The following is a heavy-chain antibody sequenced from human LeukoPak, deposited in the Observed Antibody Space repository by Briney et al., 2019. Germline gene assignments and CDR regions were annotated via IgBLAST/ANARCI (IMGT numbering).Heavy chain of an antibody. CDR2: IYYSGST. CDR3: ARQGRGYDSSGYYYGTLDY. D-gene: IGHD3-22*01. J-gene: IGHJ4*02. Sequence: SETLSLTCTVSGGSISSYYWRWIRQPPGKGLEWIGYIYYSGSTNYNPSLKSRVTISVDTSKNQFSLKLSSVTAADTAVYYCARQGRGYDSSGYYYGTLDYWGQGTLVTVSS. CDR1: GGSISSYY. V-gene: IGHV4-59*08.